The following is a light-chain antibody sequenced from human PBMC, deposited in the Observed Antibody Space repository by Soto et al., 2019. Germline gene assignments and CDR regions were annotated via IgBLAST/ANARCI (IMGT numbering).Light chain of an antibody. CDR3: SSYTSSNSYV. J-gene: IGLJ1*01. CDR2: DVS. CDR1: SSDVGAYNY. Sequence: QSVLTQPASVSGSPGQSITISCTGTSSDVGAYNYVSWYQQHPGKGPKLMIYDVSNRPSGVSDRFSGSKSGNTASLTISGLQAEDEAEYYCSSYTSSNSYVSGTGAKVTVL. V-gene: IGLV2-14*01.